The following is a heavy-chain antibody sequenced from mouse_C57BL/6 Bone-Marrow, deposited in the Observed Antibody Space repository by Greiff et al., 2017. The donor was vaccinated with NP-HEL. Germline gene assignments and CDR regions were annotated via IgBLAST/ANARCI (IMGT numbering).Heavy chain of an antibody. CDR2: TFYSGIT. J-gene: IGHJ1*03. CDR3: ARAGRLGYFDV. CDR1: GFSINSDCY. Sequence: EVQLQQSGPSLVRPSQTLSLTCTVTGFSINSDCYWIWIRQFPGNKLEYIGYTFYSGITYYNPSLESRTYITRDTSKNQFSLKWSSVTTEDTATCYCARAGRLGYFDVWGTGTTVTVSS. D-gene: IGHD1-1*01. V-gene: IGHV3-3*01.